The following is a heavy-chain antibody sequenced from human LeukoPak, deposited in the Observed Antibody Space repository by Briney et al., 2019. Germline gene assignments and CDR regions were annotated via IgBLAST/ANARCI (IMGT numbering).Heavy chain of an antibody. CDR1: GFTFTTYN. D-gene: IGHD6-13*01. CDR3: ATTMPAVGHLFDY. Sequence: PGGSLRLSCTASGFTFTTYNMNWVRQAPGKGLEWVSYISRSSSTIYYADSVQGRFTISRDNARNSLYLQMNSLRDEDTAVYYCATTMPAVGHLFDYWGQGTLVTVSS. CDR2: ISRSSSTI. V-gene: IGHV3-48*02. J-gene: IGHJ4*02.